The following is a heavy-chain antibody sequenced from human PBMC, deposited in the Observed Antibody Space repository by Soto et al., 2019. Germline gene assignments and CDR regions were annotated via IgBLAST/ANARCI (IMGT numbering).Heavy chain of an antibody. CDR3: ARDRVEYSYGYYYYYGMDV. D-gene: IGHD5-18*01. V-gene: IGHV4-4*02. CDR2: IFHSGST. J-gene: IGHJ6*02. CDR1: GGSISSNNW. Sequence: ETLSLTCAVSGGSISSNNWWSWVRQPPGKGLEWIGEIFHSGSTHYSPSLKSRVTISVDTSKNQFSLKLSSVTAADTAVYYCARDRVEYSYGYYYYYGMDVWGQGTTVTVSS.